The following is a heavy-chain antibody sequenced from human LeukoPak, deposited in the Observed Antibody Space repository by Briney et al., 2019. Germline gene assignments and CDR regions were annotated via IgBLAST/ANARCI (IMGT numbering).Heavy chain of an antibody. CDR3: ARYDFWSGFGWFDP. Sequence: SVKVSCKASGGTFSSYTISWVRQAPGQGLEWMGRIIPILGIANYAQKFQGRVTITADKSTSTAYMELSSLRSEDTAVYYCARYDFWSGFGWFDPWGQGTLVTVSS. D-gene: IGHD3-3*01. CDR2: IIPILGIA. CDR1: GGTFSSYT. J-gene: IGHJ5*02. V-gene: IGHV1-69*02.